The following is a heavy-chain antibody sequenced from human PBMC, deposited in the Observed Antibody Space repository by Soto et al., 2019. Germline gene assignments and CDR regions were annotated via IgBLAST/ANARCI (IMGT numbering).Heavy chain of an antibody. D-gene: IGHD5-18*01. J-gene: IGHJ6*02. CDR1: GFSFGDYA. CDR2: ISGTGSRT. V-gene: IGHV3-23*01. Sequence: EVQVLESGGGLVQPGRSLRLSCAASGFSFGDYAMSWVRQAPGKGLEWVSGISGTGSRTSYADSVRGRFTISRDNVNNTLSLQMDSLRAEDTAVYYCARGGRYTYGYGDYSYGMDVWGQGTTVTVSS. CDR3: ARGGRYTYGYGDYSYGMDV.